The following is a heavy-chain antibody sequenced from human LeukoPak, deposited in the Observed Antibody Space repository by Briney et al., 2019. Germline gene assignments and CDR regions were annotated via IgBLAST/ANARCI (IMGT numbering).Heavy chain of an antibody. CDR3: ARLAVVTYDAFDI. CDR2: IYSGGST. Sequence: GGSLRLSCAASGFTVSSNYMSWVRQAPGKGLEWVSVIYSGGSTYYADSVKGRFTISRDNSKNTLYLQMNSLRAEDTAVYYCARLAVVTYDAFDIWGQGTTVTVSS. J-gene: IGHJ3*02. V-gene: IGHV3-53*01. CDR1: GFTVSSNY. D-gene: IGHD4-23*01.